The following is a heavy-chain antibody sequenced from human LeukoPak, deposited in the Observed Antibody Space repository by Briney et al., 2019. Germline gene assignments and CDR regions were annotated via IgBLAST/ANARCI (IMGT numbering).Heavy chain of an antibody. J-gene: IGHJ4*02. CDR3: ARDMGIGGYFDY. Sequence: ASVKVSCKASGYTFTSYYMHWVRQAPGQGLEWMGIINPSGGSTSYAQKFQGRATMTRDTSTSTVYMELSSLRSEDTAVYYCARDMGIGGYFDYWGQGTLVTVSS. CDR2: INPSGGST. V-gene: IGHV1-46*01. CDR1: GYTFTSYY. D-gene: IGHD2-21*01.